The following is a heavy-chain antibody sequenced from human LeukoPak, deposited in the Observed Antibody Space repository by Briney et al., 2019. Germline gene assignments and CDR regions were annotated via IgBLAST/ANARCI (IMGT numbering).Heavy chain of an antibody. D-gene: IGHD2-21*02. CDR2: IIPIFGTA. V-gene: IGHV1-69*05. CDR3: AREGVVVTAQIEAFDI. J-gene: IGHJ3*02. Sequence: ASVKVSCKASGGTFSSYAISWVRPAPGQGLEWMGRIIPIFGTANYAQKFQGRVTITTDESTSTAYMELSSLRSEDTAVYYCAREGVVVTAQIEAFDIWGQGTMVTVSS. CDR1: GGTFSSYA.